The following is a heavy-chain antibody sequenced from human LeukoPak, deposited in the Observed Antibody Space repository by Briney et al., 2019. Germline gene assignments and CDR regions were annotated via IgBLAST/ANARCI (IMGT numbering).Heavy chain of an antibody. D-gene: IGHD5-12*01. V-gene: IGHV4-39*01. J-gene: IGHJ4*02. Sequence: SETLSLTCTVSGGSISSSSYYWGWIRQPPGKGLERIGSIYYSGSTYYNPSLKSRVTISVDTSKNQFSLKLSSVTAADTAVYYCASGLRSPFDYWGQGTLVTASS. CDR1: GGSISSSSYY. CDR2: IYYSGST. CDR3: ASGLRSPFDY.